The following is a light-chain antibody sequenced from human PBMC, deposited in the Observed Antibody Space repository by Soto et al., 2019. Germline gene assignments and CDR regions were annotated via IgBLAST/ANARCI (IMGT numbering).Light chain of an antibody. CDR1: QSVGSN. Sequence: VVLTQSPATLSLSLGESAALSCRASQSVGSNLAWYQQKRGQAPRLLIYDATERATGIPARFTGSRSGTDFTLSISSLEPDDFAVYYCQQYYSTPLTFGHGTKVEIK. CDR3: QQYYSTPLT. CDR2: DAT. J-gene: IGKJ1*01. V-gene: IGKV3-11*01.